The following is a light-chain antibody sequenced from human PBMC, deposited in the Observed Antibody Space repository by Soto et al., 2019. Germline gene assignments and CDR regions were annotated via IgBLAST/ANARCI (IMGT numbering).Light chain of an antibody. CDR3: QQYENWPQLT. V-gene: IGKV3-15*01. CDR1: QSVFSS. CDR2: GAA. J-gene: IGKJ4*01. Sequence: ETVMTPSPATLSVSPGERATLSCRASQSVFSSLAWYQHKPGQAPRLLIYGAATRATGIPAGFSGSGSGTEFTLTIRGLQSEDSAVYYCQQYENWPQLTFGGGTTGDIK.